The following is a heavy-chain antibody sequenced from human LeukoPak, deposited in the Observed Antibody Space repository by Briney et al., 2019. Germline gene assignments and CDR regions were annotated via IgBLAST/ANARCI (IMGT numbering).Heavy chain of an antibody. Sequence: SQTLSLTCAVSGGSISSGGYSWSWIRQHPGKGLEWIGYIYYSGSTYYNPSLKSRVTISVDTSKNQFSLRLSFVTAADTAVYYCARSPNKPYCSGGSCYPYYFDYWGQGTLVTVSS. J-gene: IGHJ4*02. CDR1: GGSISSGGYS. D-gene: IGHD2-15*01. V-gene: IGHV4-31*11. CDR2: IYYSGST. CDR3: ARSPNKPYCSGGSCYPYYFDY.